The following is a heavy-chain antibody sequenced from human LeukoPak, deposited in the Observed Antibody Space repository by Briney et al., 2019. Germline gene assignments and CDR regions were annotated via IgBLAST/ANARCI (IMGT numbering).Heavy chain of an antibody. D-gene: IGHD2-2*01. V-gene: IGHV4-39*01. CDR1: GGSISSSSYY. CDR2: IYYSGST. CDR3: ARHPYYCSSTSCYRGYWFDP. Sequence: SETLSLTCTVSGGSISSSSYYWGWIRQPPGKGLEWIGSIYYSGSTYYNPSLKSRVTISVDTSKNQFSLKLSSVTAADTAVYYCARHPYYCSSTSCYRGYWFDPWAREPWSPSPQ. J-gene: IGHJ5*02.